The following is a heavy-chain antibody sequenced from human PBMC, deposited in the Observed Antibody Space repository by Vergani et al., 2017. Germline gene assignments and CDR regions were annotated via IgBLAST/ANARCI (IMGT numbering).Heavy chain of an antibody. CDR2: IKSDGSIT. CDR1: VFSFNSYW. CDR3: ARARCIETCYMSNWLDS. Sequence: DVHLAESGGGFFQPGGSLRLSCSASVFSFNSYWMHWVRHVPGKGLLWVSRIKSDGSITAYAYSVKGRFTISRDNAQNTLYLQMNSLRVEDTGVYYCARARCIETCYMSNWLDSWGQGTLVTVSS. J-gene: IGHJ5*01. D-gene: IGHD3-16*02. V-gene: IGHV3-74*03.